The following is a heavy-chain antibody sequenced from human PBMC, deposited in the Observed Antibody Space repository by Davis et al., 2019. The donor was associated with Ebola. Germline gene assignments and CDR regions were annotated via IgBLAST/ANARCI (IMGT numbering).Heavy chain of an antibody. CDR3: AKRDIAARSVYYYGMDV. D-gene: IGHD6-6*01. CDR1: GFTFSDYY. V-gene: IGHV3-11*04. J-gene: IGHJ6*02. Sequence: GESLKISCAASGFTFSDYYMSWIRQAPGKGLEWVSYISSSGSTIYYADSVKGRFTISRDNSKNTLYLQMNSLRAEDTAVYYCAKRDIAARSVYYYGMDVWGQGTTVTVSS. CDR2: ISSSGSTI.